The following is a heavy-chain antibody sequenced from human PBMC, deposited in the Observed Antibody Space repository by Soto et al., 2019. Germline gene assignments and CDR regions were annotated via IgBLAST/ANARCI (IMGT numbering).Heavy chain of an antibody. CDR3: ARDRVTMVRGVPYYYYGMDV. Sequence: ASVKVSCKASGGTFSSYAISWVRQAPGQGLEWMGGIIPIFGTANYAQKFQGRVTITADESTSTAYMELSSLRSEDTAAYYCARDRVTMVRGVPYYYYGMDVWGQGTTVTVSS. D-gene: IGHD3-10*01. CDR1: GGTFSSYA. CDR2: IIPIFGTA. V-gene: IGHV1-69*13. J-gene: IGHJ6*02.